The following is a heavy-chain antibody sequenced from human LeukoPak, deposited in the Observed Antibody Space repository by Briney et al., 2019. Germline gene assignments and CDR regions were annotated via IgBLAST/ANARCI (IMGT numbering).Heavy chain of an antibody. CDR2: INPSGGST. Sequence: ASVKVSCXASGYTFTSYYMHWVRQACGQGLEWMGIINPSGGSTSYAQKFQGRVTMTRDTSTSTVYMELSSLRSEDTAVYYCASQNAVAGTFYWGQGTLVTVSS. J-gene: IGHJ4*02. D-gene: IGHD6-19*01. CDR1: GYTFTSYY. V-gene: IGHV1-46*03. CDR3: ASQNAVAGTFY.